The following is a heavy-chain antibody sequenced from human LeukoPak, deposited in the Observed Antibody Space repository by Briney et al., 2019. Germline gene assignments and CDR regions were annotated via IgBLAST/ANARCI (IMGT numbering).Heavy chain of an antibody. CDR2: ISSSSSTI. CDR3: ARDIYLGGVVVVDYFDY. CDR1: GFTLSSYS. Sequence: HPGGSLRLSCAASGFTLSSYSMNWVRQTPGKGLEWVSSISSSSSTIYYADSVKGRFTISRDNAKNSLYLQMNSLRAEDTAVYYCARDIYLGGVVVVDYFDYWGQGTLVTVSS. D-gene: IGHD3-22*01. J-gene: IGHJ4*02. V-gene: IGHV3-48*01.